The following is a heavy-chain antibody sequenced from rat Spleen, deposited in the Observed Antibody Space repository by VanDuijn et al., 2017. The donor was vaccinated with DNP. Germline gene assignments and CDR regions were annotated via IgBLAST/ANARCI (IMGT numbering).Heavy chain of an antibody. CDR2: IIYDGSRT. J-gene: IGHJ3*01. Sequence: EVQLVESGGGLVQPGRSLKLSCAASGFTFSDYNMAWVRQAPKKGLEWVATIIYDGSRTYYRDSVKGRFTISRDNAKSTLYLQMDSLRSEDTATYYCTTGVYGGYEDWFANWGQGTLVTVSS. CDR1: GFTFSDYN. CDR3: TTGVYGGYEDWFAN. V-gene: IGHV5S10*01. D-gene: IGHD1-11*01.